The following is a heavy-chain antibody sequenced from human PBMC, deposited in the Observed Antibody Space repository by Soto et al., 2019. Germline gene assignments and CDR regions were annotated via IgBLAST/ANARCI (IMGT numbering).Heavy chain of an antibody. CDR2: IYYSGST. CDR1: GGSISSGGYY. D-gene: IGHD6-13*01. V-gene: IGHV4-31*03. Sequence: SETLCLTCTVSGGSISSGGYYWSWNRKHPGKGQEWIGYIYYSGSTYYNPSLKSRVTISVDTSKNQFSLKLSSVTAADTAVYYCARVVHPEKQQLDNWFDPWGQGTLVTVSS. CDR3: ARVVHPEKQQLDNWFDP. J-gene: IGHJ5*02.